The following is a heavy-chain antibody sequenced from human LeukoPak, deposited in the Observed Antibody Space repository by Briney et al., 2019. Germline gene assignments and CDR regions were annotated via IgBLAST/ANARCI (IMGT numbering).Heavy chain of an antibody. V-gene: IGHV3-74*01. Sequence: GGSLRLSCAASGFTFSSYWMHWVRQVPGKGLEWVARINPGGSSITYADSVKGRFTISRDNAKNTLYLQMDSLRAEDTGVYYCARSNQADDYWGQGTLVTVSS. J-gene: IGHJ4*02. CDR3: ARSNQADDY. CDR1: GFTFSSYW. CDR2: INPGGSSI. D-gene: IGHD1-14*01.